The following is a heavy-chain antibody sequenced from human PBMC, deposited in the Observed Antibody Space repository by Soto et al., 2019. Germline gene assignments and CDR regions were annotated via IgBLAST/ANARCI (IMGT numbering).Heavy chain of an antibody. CDR2: IWYDGSNE. CDR3: ARPAGGNVGGYGFGFDH. J-gene: IGHJ4*02. CDR1: GFTFNTYG. V-gene: IGHV3-33*01. Sequence: QVHLVESGGGVVQPGGSLRLSCAASGFTFNTYGMHWVRQAPGRGLEWVALIWYDGSNEDYADSVKGRFTISRDNSKNTLYLQMNSLRVEDTAVYYCARPAGGNVGGYGFGFDHWGQGTVVTVSS. D-gene: IGHD3-16*01.